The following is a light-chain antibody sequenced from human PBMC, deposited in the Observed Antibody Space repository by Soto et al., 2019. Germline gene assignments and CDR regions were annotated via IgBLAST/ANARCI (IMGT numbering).Light chain of an antibody. J-gene: IGLJ1*01. CDR2: GNN. CDR3: AAWADSLNEYV. Sequence: QSVLTQAPSVSGTPGQRVTITCSGSSSNIGRNSVNWYQHLPGTAPKLLTHGNNHRPSGVPDRFSGSKSGTSASLAISGLQPEDEADYCCAAWADSLNEYVFGDGTKVTVL. V-gene: IGLV1-44*01. CDR1: SSNIGRNS.